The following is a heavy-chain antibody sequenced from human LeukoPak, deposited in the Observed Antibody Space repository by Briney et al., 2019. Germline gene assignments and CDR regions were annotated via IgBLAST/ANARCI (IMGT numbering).Heavy chain of an antibody. CDR3: ARETRGYSYFDY. CDR2: ISSSGSTI. J-gene: IGHJ4*02. V-gene: IGHV3-11*01. D-gene: IGHD1-26*01. Sequence: PGGSLRLSCAASGFTFSDYYMNWLRQAPGKGLEWVSYISSSGSTIYYADSVKGRFTISRDNAKNSLYLQMNSLRAEDTAVYYCARETRGYSYFDYWGQGTLVTVSS. CDR1: GFTFSDYY.